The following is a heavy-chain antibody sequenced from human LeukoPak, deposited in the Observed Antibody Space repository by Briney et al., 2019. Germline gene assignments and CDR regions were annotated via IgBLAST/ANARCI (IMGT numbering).Heavy chain of an antibody. V-gene: IGHV3-30-3*01. CDR2: ISYDGSNK. D-gene: IGHD6-19*01. CDR3: ARASSGWCFG. CDR1: GFTFSSYA. J-gene: IGHJ4*02. Sequence: LTGGSLRLSCAASGFTFSSYAMHWVRQAPGKGLEWVAVISYDGSNKYYADSVKGRFTVSRDNSKNTLYLQMNSLRAEDTAVYYCARASSGWCFGWGQGTLVTVSS.